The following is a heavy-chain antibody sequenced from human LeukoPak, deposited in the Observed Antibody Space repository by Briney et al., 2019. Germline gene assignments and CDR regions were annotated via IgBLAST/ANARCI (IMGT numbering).Heavy chain of an antibody. Sequence: GGSLRLSCAASGLTFSDEYMSWIRQAPGKGLEWVSYISNTGDFIAYADSVKGRFTMSRDNAKNSLYLQMNSLRAEDAAAYYCVSGRGGGPGAHFDDYCQRTLVSV. CDR1: GLTFSDEY. CDR2: ISNTGDFI. V-gene: IGHV3-11*01. J-gene: IGHJ4*02. CDR3: VSGRGGGPGAHFDD. D-gene: IGHD3-10*01.